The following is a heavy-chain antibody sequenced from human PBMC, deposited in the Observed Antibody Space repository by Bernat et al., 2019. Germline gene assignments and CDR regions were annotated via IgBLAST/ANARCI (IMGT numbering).Heavy chain of an antibody. D-gene: IGHD2-15*01. CDR3: ARVGYCSGGSCYDDDY. CDR1: GGSISSSSYY. Sequence: QLQLQESGPGLVKPSETLSLTCTVSGGSISSSSYYWGWIRQPPGKGLEWIGSIYYSGSTYYNPSLKSRVTISVDTSKNQLSLKLSSVTAADTAVYYCARVGYCSGGSCYDDDYWGQGTLVTVSS. J-gene: IGHJ4*02. V-gene: IGHV4-39*01. CDR2: IYYSGST.